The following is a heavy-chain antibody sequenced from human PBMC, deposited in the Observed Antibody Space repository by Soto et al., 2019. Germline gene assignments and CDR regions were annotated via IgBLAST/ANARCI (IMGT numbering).Heavy chain of an antibody. V-gene: IGHV4-34*01. CDR1: GASLSDFY. Sequence: SETLSLTCSIYGASLSDFYWSWVRQSPGKGLEWIGDINYAGSTNYNPSLRPRVTISIDTSKKQFSLNLSSVTAADTAVFYCASRLQFCSSNSCFRKNWFDSWGRGILVTVSS. J-gene: IGHJ5*01. CDR2: INYAGST. D-gene: IGHD2-2*01. CDR3: ASRLQFCSSNSCFRKNWFDS.